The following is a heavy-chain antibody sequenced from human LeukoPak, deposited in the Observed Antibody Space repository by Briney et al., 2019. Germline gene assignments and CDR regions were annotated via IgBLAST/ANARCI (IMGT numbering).Heavy chain of an antibody. J-gene: IGHJ3*01. Sequence: PGGSLRPSSSASGFTFSSYPMHWVRQAPGKGLEYVSAISSNGGSTHYADSVKGRFTISRDNSKNTVYLQMSSLYCTTGVAADYGFDFWGQGTMVTVSS. CDR1: GFTFSSYP. V-gene: IGHV3-64D*06. CDR3: GFDF. D-gene: IGHD2-15*01. CDR2: ISSNGGST.